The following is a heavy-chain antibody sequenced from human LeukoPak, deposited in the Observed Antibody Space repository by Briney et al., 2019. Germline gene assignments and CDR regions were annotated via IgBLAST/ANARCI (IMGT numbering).Heavy chain of an antibody. CDR1: GGSISSSSYY. J-gene: IGHJ3*02. D-gene: IGHD3-10*01. V-gene: IGHV4-39*07. CDR3: ARGTDGYYGSPNAFDI. Sequence: SETLSLTCTVSGGSISSSSYYWGWIRQPPGKGLEWIGEINHSGSTNYNPSLKSRVTISVDTSKNQFSLKLSSVTAADTAVYYCARGTDGYYGSPNAFDIWGQGTMVTVSS. CDR2: INHSGST.